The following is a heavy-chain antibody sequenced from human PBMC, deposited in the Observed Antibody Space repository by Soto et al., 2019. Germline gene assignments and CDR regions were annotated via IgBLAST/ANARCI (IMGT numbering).Heavy chain of an antibody. J-gene: IGHJ4*02. CDR1: GGTFSTYA. Sequence: QVQLVQSGAEVKKPESSVKVSCKAPGGTFSTYAISWVRQAPGQGLEWMGGIIPMFGTANYAQRFQDRVTITSDESTNTVYMELSSVRSEDTAVYFCASGMQRWLRRINNGYSGWGQGTLVTVSS. D-gene: IGHD5-12*01. CDR3: ASGMQRWLRRINNGYSG. CDR2: IIPMFGTA. V-gene: IGHV1-69*05.